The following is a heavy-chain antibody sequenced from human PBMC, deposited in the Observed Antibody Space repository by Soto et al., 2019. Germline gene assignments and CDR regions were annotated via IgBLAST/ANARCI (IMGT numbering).Heavy chain of an antibody. V-gene: IGHV3-23*01. CDR3: AKDLCSGGSCYSGGGYYYGMDV. D-gene: IGHD2-15*01. Sequence: GGSLRLSCAASGFSFSTYNMSWVRQAPGKGLEWVSAISGSGGSTYYADSVKGRFTISRDNSKNTLYLQMNSLRAEDTAVYYCAKDLCSGGSCYSGGGYYYGMDVWGQGTTVTVSS. CDR2: ISGSGGST. J-gene: IGHJ6*02. CDR1: GFSFSTYN.